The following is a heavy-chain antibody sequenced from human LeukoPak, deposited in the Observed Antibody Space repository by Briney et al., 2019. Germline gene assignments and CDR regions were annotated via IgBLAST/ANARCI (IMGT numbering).Heavy chain of an antibody. Sequence: SETLSLTCTVSGGSIRSGDYYWSWIRQPPGKGLEWIGYIYYSGSAYYNPSLKSRVTISVDTSKNQFSLKLSSVTAADTAVYYCARVDLYSSTWRASNWFDPWGQGTLVTVSS. J-gene: IGHJ5*02. CDR1: GGSIRSGDYY. D-gene: IGHD6-13*01. V-gene: IGHV4-30-4*01. CDR2: IYYSGSA. CDR3: ARVDLYSSTWRASNWFDP.